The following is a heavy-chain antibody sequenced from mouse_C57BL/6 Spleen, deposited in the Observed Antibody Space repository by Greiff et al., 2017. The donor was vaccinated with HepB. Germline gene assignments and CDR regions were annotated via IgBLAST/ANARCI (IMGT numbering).Heavy chain of an antibody. CDR1: GFTFSDYG. D-gene: IGHD2-4*01. Sequence: EVKVVESGGGLVKPGGSLKLSCAASGFTFSDYGMHWVRQAPEKGLEWVAYISSGSSTIYYADTVKGRFTISRDNAKNTLVLQMTSLRSEDTAMYYCARDYDNGLDYWGQGTSVTVSS. V-gene: IGHV5-17*01. J-gene: IGHJ4*01. CDR3: ARDYDNGLDY. CDR2: ISSGSSTI.